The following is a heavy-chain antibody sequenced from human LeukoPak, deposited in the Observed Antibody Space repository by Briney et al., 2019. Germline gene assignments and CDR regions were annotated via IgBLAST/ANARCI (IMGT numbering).Heavy chain of an antibody. V-gene: IGHV4-4*02. Sequence: TSETLSLTCAVSGGSISSSNWWSWVRQPPGKGLESIGEIYHSGSTNYNPSLKSRVTISVDKSKNQFSLKLSSVTAADTAVYYCARWGVVPAAIYYYYGMDVWGKGTTVTVSS. CDR1: GGSISSSNW. D-gene: IGHD2-2*02. CDR2: IYHSGST. CDR3: ARWGVVPAAIYYYYGMDV. J-gene: IGHJ6*04.